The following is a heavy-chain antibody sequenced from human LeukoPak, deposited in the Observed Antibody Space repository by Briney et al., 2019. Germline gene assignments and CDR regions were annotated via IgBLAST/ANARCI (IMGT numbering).Heavy chain of an antibody. CDR1: GYTFTSYG. J-gene: IGHJ4*02. D-gene: IGHD3-16*01. Sequence: GASVKVSCKASGYTFTSYGISWVRQAPGQGLEWMGGIIPIFGTANYVQKFQGRVTITADESTSTAYMELSSLRSEDTAVYYCARSDYVWGSYFEPLYWGQGTLVTVSS. CDR3: ARSDYVWGSYFEPLY. V-gene: IGHV1-69*13. CDR2: IIPIFGTA.